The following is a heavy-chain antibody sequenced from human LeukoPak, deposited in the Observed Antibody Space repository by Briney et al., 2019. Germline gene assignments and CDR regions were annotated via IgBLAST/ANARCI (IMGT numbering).Heavy chain of an antibody. J-gene: IGHJ4*02. CDR1: GYTFTGYY. CDR3: ARTNAYHPALDY. Sequence: ASVKVSCKASGYTFTGYYMHWVRQAPGQGLEWMGWINPNSGGTNYAQTFQGRVTMTRDTSISTAYMELSRLRSDDTAVYYCARTNAYHPALDYWGQGTLVTVSS. CDR2: INPNSGGT. V-gene: IGHV1-2*02.